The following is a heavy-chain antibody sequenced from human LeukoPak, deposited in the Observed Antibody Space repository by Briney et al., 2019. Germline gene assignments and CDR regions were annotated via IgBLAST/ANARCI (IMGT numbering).Heavy chain of an antibody. CDR3: AKAHDILTGSLLMDY. D-gene: IGHD3-9*01. CDR2: ISGSGGST. J-gene: IGHJ4*02. Sequence: PGGSLRLSCAASGFTFSSYAMSWVRQAPGKGLEWVSAISGSGGSTYYADSVKGRFTISRDNSKNTLYLQMNSLRAEDTAVYYCAKAHDILTGSLLMDYWGQGTLVTVSS. CDR1: GFTFSSYA. V-gene: IGHV3-23*01.